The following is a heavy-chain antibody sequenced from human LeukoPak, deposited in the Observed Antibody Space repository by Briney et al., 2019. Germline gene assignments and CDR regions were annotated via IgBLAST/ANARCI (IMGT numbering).Heavy chain of an antibody. D-gene: IGHD2-8*01. CDR1: GFTFSSYW. J-gene: IGHJ6*02. CDR3: ARGVSGMDV. Sequence: PGGSLRLSCAASGFTFSSYWMSWVRQAPGKELEWVANIKEDGSEKYYVDSVKGRFTISRDNAKNSLYLQTNSLRAEDTAVYYCARGVSGMDVWGQGTTVTVSS. V-gene: IGHV3-7*01. CDR2: IKEDGSEK.